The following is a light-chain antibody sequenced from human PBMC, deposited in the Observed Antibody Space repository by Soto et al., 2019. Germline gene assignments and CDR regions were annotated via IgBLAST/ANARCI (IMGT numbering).Light chain of an antibody. CDR2: RDS. CDR3: QVCDSSDRHVV. Sequence: SYELTQPPSVSVAPGQTARITCGGHNIGSKGVQWYQQKPGQAPVLVVYRDSDRPSRIPERFSGSSSGNTATLTITRVEAGDEADYYWQVCDSSDRHVVFGGGTQLTVL. V-gene: IGLV3-21*02. CDR1: NIGSKG. J-gene: IGLJ2*01.